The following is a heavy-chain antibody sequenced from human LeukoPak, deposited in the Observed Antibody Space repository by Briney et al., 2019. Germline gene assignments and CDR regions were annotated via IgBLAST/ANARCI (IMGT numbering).Heavy chain of an antibody. J-gene: IGHJ4*02. Sequence: GASVKVSCKASGCTFTSYGISWVRQAPGQGLEWMGWVSAYNGNTNYAQKLQGRVTMTTDTSTSTAYMELRSLRSDDTAVYYCASSEDYDFWSGYYTFDYWGQGTLVTVSS. D-gene: IGHD3-3*01. CDR3: ASSEDYDFWSGYYTFDY. CDR2: VSAYNGNT. CDR1: GCTFTSYG. V-gene: IGHV1-18*01.